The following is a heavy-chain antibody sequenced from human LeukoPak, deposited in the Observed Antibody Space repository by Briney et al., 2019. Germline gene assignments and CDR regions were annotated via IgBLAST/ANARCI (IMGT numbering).Heavy chain of an antibody. CDR2: INHSGST. CDR1: GGSFSGYY. D-gene: IGHD3-22*01. CDR3: ARGIPRGHYYDSSGYRFDY. V-gene: IGHV4-34*01. J-gene: IGHJ4*02. Sequence: SETLSLTCAVYGGSFSGYYWSWIRQPPGKGLEWIGEINHSGSTNYNPSLKSRVTISVDTSKNQFSPKLSSVTAADTAVYYCARGIPRGHYYDSSGYRFDYWGQGTLVTVSS.